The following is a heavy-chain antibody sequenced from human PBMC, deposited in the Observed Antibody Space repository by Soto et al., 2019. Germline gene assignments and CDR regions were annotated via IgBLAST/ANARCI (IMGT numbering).Heavy chain of an antibody. CDR3: AREGGGYSSSRYPSAWDNWFDP. J-gene: IGHJ5*02. D-gene: IGHD6-13*01. CDR2: ISSSSSYI. V-gene: IGHV3-21*01. CDR1: GFTFSSYS. Sequence: GGSLRLSCAASGFTFSSYSMNWVRQAPGKGLEWVSSISSSSSYIYYADSVKGRFTISRDNAKNSLYLQMNSLRAEDTAVYYCAREGGGYSSSRYPSAWDNWFDPWGQGTLVTVSS.